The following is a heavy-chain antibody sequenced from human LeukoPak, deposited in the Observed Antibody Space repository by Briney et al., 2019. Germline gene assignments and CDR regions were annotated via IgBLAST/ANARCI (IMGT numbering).Heavy chain of an antibody. J-gene: IGHJ1*01. CDR1: GFTVSSNY. Sequence: GGSLRLSCAASGFTVSSNYMSWVRQAPGKGLEWVSVIYSGGSTYYADSVKGRFTISRDNSKNTLYLQMNSLRAEDTAVYYCAKDLGITMIVVVIGYFQHWGQGTLVTVSS. V-gene: IGHV3-53*01. CDR3: AKDLGITMIVVVIGYFQH. D-gene: IGHD3-22*01. CDR2: IYSGGST.